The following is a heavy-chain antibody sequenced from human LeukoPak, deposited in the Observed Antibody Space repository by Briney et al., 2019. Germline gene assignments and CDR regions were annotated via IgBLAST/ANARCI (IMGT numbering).Heavy chain of an antibody. Sequence: PVGALRVSCAASGFTFTTDAITWGPQAPGKGLGWVSTISGSGGSTSYADSVKGQFTISRESSKNTLYLQMTSLRAEDPAIYYCAKLLVPTRLFDAFDIWGQGTMVTVSS. V-gene: IGHV3-23*01. D-gene: IGHD2-8*02. CDR1: GFTFTTDA. J-gene: IGHJ3*02. CDR2: ISGSGGST. CDR3: AKLLVPTRLFDAFDI.